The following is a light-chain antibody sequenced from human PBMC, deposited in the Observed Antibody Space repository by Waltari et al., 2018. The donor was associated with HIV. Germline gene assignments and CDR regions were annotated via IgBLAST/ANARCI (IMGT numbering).Light chain of an antibody. CDR2: RNE. CDR3: STWDNSLSHWV. Sequence: QSVVTQPPSASGNPGPHISISGSGDISNPGGNFVFRYQQRPGTAPRRPLYRNEQRTSGVPDRFSGSKSATSASLAISGLRSEDEADYHCSTWDNSLSHWVFGGGTKVTVL. J-gene: IGLJ3*02. CDR1: ISNPGGNF. V-gene: IGLV1-47*01.